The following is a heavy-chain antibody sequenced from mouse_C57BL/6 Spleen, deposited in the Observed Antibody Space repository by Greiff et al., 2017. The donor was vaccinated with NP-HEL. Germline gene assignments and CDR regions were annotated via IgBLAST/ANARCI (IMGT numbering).Heavy chain of an antibody. CDR3: ARRITTVQGDWYFDV. CDR2: ISSGGSYT. CDR1: GFTFSSYG. V-gene: IGHV5-6*02. D-gene: IGHD1-1*01. Sequence: EVKLMESGGDLVKPGGSLKLSCAASGFTFSSYGMSWVRQTPDKRLEWVATISSGGSYTYYPDSVKGRFTISRDNSKNTLYLQMSSLKSEDTAMYYCARRITTVQGDWYFDVWGTGTTFTVSS. J-gene: IGHJ1*03.